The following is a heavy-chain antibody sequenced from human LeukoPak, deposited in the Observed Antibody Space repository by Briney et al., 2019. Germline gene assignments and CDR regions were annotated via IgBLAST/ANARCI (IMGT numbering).Heavy chain of an antibody. D-gene: IGHD6-19*01. Sequence: GGSLRLSCAASGFAFSSYAMNWVRQAPGKGLEWVSGISGSGGSTYYEDSVKGRFTISRDNSKNTLYLQMNSLRAEDTALYYCASGYSSGWYSDYFDYWGQGTLVTVSS. CDR3: ASGYSSGWYSDYFDY. CDR1: GFAFSSYA. CDR2: ISGSGGST. V-gene: IGHV3-23*01. J-gene: IGHJ4*02.